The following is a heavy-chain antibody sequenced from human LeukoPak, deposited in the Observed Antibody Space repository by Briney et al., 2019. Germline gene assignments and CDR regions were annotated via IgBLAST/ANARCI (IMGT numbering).Heavy chain of an antibody. J-gene: IGHJ6*02. Sequence: ASVKVSCKASGYTFTSYGISWVRQAPGQGLEWMGWISAYNGNTNYAQKLQGRVTMTTDTSTSTAYMELRSLRSDDTAVYYCAAQYSSSWSLYYYGMVVWGQGTTVTVSS. D-gene: IGHD6-13*01. V-gene: IGHV1-18*01. CDR1: GYTFTSYG. CDR3: AAQYSSSWSLYYYGMVV. CDR2: ISAYNGNT.